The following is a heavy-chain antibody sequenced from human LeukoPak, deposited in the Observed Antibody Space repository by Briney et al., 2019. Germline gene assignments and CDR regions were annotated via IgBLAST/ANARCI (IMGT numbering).Heavy chain of an antibody. J-gene: IGHJ6*03. V-gene: IGHV1-46*01. D-gene: IGHD4-11*01. Sequence: GASVKVSCKASGCTFTSYYMHWVRQAPGQGLEWMGIINPSGGSTSYAQKFQGRVTMTRDTSTSTVYMELSSLRSEDTAVYYCARAIFATVTRIGYMDVWGKGTTVTVSS. CDR2: INPSGGST. CDR1: GCTFTSYY. CDR3: ARAIFATVTRIGYMDV.